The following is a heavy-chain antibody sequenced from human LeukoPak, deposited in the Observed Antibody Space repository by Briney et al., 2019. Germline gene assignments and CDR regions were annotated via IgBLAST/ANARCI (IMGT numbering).Heavy chain of an antibody. V-gene: IGHV3-23*01. Sequence: GGSLRLSCAASGFTVSSNYMSWVRQAPGKGLEWVSVIVGSGGSTYYADSVKGRFTISRDNSKNTLYLQMNSLRAEDTAAYYCAKLGLYCSGGYCYSQYYFDYCGEGNLVTVSS. CDR1: GFTVSSNY. CDR2: IVGSGGST. J-gene: IGHJ4*02. CDR3: AKLGLYCSGGYCYSQYYFDY. D-gene: IGHD2-15*01.